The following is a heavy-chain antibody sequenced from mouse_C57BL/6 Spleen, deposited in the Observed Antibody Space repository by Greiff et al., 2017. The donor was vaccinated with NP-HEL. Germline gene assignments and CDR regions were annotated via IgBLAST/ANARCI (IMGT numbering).Heavy chain of an antibody. CDR2: ISSGSSTI. Sequence: DVMLVESGGGLVKPGGSLKLSCAASGFTFSDYGMHWVRQAPETGLEWVAYISSGSSTIYYAYTVKGRFTISRDNAKYTLFLQMSSLRSADTAMYYWARGEIRAWFAYWGQGTLVTVSA. J-gene: IGHJ3*01. CDR1: GFTFSDYG. CDR3: ARGEIRAWFAY. V-gene: IGHV5-17*01.